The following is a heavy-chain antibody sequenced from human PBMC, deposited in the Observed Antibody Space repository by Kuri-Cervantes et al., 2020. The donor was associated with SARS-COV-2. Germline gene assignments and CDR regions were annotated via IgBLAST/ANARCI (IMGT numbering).Heavy chain of an antibody. CDR3: SSSSSLSYYFDY. V-gene: IGHV4-38-2*01. Sequence: SQTLSLTCAVSGYSIRSGYYWGWIRQPPGKGLEWIGSMYHSGNTHYNPSLKSRVTISVDTSKNQFSLKLSSVTAADTAVYYCSSSSSLSYYFDYWGQGTLVTVSS. CDR2: MYHSGNT. D-gene: IGHD6-6*01. CDR1: GYSIRSGYY. J-gene: IGHJ4*02.